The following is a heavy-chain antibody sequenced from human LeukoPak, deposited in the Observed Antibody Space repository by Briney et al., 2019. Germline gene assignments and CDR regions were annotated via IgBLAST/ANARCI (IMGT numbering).Heavy chain of an antibody. CDR3: ARFGTDWNSSGGAHVDFFYT. CDR2: ISYRGST. Sequence: SETRSLTCTVSAGSISSGSYYCCWIREPPGKGLEWIGTISYRGSTYSNSSLKSRVTISVDTSKNQFSLKLSSVTAADTAVFYCARFGTDWNSSGGAHVDFFYTWGQGTMVTVSS. D-gene: IGHD1-7*01. V-gene: IGHV4-39*01. CDR1: AGSISSGSYY. J-gene: IGHJ3*02.